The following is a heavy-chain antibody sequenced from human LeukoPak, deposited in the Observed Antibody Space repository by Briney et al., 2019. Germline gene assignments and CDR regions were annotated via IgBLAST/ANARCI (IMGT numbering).Heavy chain of an antibody. Sequence: GGSLKISCKVSGYSFTSYWIAWVRQMPGKGLEWMGIIYPGDPDTRYSPSFQGQVTISADKSISTAYLQWSSLKASDTAMFYCARHPAIGSSGSYYFDYWRQGTLVTVSS. J-gene: IGHJ4*02. CDR2: IYPGDPDT. CDR1: GYSFTSYW. V-gene: IGHV5-51*01. D-gene: IGHD1-26*01. CDR3: ARHPAIGSSGSYYFDY.